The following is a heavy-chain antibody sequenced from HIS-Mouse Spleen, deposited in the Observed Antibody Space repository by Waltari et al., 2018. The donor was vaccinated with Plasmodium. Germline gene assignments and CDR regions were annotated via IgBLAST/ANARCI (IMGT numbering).Heavy chain of an antibody. J-gene: IGHJ4*02. D-gene: IGHD3-3*01. CDR3: ARQLRLRFLEWLLYGAFDY. CDR1: GGSISSSSYY. CDR2: IYYSGST. Sequence: QLQLQESGPGLVKPSETLSLTCTVSGGSISSSSYYWGWIRQPPGKGLEWIGSIYYSGSTYYNPSPKSRVTISVDTSKNQFSLKLSSVTAADTAVYYCARQLRLRFLEWLLYGAFDYWGQGTLVTVSS. V-gene: IGHV4-39*01.